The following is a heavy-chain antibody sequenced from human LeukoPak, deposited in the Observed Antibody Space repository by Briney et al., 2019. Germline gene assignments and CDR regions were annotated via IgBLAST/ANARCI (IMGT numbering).Heavy chain of an antibody. CDR1: GGSFSGYY. V-gene: IGHV4-34*01. J-gene: IGHJ4*02. Sequence: MSSETLSLTCAVYGGSFSGYYWSWIRQPPGKGLEWIGEINHSGSTNYNPSLKSRVTISVDTSKNQFSLKLSSVTAADTAVYYCARGETYFDYWGQGTLVTASS. CDR2: INHSGST. CDR3: ARGETYFDY.